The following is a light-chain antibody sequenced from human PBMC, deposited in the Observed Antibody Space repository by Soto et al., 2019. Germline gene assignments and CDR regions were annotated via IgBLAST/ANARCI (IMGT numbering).Light chain of an antibody. CDR3: CSYTTSNTRQIV. V-gene: IGLV2-14*01. CDR2: DVS. CDR1: SSDVCGYNY. Sequence: SVLTQPASVSGSPGQSITISCTGTSSDVCGYNYVSWYQQHPGKAPKFMIYDVSNRPSGVSNRFSGSKSGNTASLTISGLQAEDEADYYCCSYTTSNTRQIVFGTGTKVTVL. J-gene: IGLJ1*01.